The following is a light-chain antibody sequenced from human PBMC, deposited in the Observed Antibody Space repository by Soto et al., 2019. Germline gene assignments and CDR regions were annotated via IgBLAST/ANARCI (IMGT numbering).Light chain of an antibody. CDR1: QSVSRY. CDR2: DAS. J-gene: IGKJ4*02. CDR3: QQRSDLPST. V-gene: IGKV3-11*01. Sequence: EIVLTQSPATLSLSPGERATLSCRASQSVSRYLAWYQQKPGQAPRLLIYDASNRATGIPARFSGSGSGTDFTLTISSLEPEDFAVDYCQQRSDLPSTCGGGTKVQIK.